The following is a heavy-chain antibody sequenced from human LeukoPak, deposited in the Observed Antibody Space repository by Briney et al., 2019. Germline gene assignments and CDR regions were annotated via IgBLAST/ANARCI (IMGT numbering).Heavy chain of an antibody. D-gene: IGHD3-22*01. CDR3: ARGYRDYYDSSGYWMPFDY. Sequence: SETLYLTCAVYGGSFSGYYWGWIRQPPGKGLEWIGSIYYSGNTYYNPSLKSRVTISVDTSKNQFSLKLSSVTAADTAVYYCARGYRDYYDSSGYWMPFDYWGQGTLVTVSS. CDR1: GGSFSGYY. CDR2: IYYSGNT. V-gene: IGHV4-34*01. J-gene: IGHJ4*02.